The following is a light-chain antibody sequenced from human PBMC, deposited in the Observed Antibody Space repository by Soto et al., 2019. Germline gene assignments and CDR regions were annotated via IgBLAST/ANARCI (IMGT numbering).Light chain of an antibody. CDR3: QKYGSLPRLN. CDR1: QSVSNTY. J-gene: IGKJ4*01. V-gene: IGKV3-20*01. Sequence: IVLMQSPGTLALSPGDRDTLSCRASQSVSNTYVAWYQQKPGQAPRLLITGASSSATGIPDRFSGSGSGTAFTVNISRLEREDLAGYYYQKYGSLPRLNFGVGTKVQIK. CDR2: GAS.